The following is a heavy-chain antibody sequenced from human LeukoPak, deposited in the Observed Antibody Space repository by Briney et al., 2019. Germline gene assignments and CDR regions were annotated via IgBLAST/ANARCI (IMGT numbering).Heavy chain of an antibody. Sequence: PGGSLRLSCTASGFAFGDYVMSCVRQAPGKGLEWVGFVRSKAYGGTTEYAASVKGRFTISRDDSKSIAYLQMNSLKTEDTAVYYCTRGELLIDYWGQGTLVTVSS. V-gene: IGHV3-49*04. D-gene: IGHD1-26*01. J-gene: IGHJ4*02. CDR2: VRSKAYGGTT. CDR3: TRGELLIDY. CDR1: GFAFGDYV.